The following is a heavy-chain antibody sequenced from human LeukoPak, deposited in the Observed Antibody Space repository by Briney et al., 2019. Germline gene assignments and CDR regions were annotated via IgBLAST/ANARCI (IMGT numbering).Heavy chain of an antibody. D-gene: IGHD1-26*01. V-gene: IGHV4-38-2*01. J-gene: IGHJ3*01. CDR2: IYHSGST. Sequence: SETLSLTCSVSGYSISSDYYWGWIRQPPGKGLEWIGSIYHSGSTHYNASLKSRVTISVDTSKNQFSLKLSSVTAADTAVYYCARSVSLTVIVGNSNAFDLWGQGTMVTVSP. CDR3: ARSVSLTVIVGNSNAFDL. CDR1: GYSISSDYY.